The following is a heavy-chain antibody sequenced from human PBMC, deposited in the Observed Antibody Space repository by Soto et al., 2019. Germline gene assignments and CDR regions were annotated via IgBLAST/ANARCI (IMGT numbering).Heavy chain of an antibody. V-gene: IGHV5-10-1*01. D-gene: IGHD2-8*02. CDR3: ARQFCTGGACYSGWFDS. Sequence: GESPKISCKASGYSFTTYWISWVRQMPGKGLEWMGRIDPSDSYTKYSPSSQGHVTISIDKSTNTAYLQWSSLKASDTAMYYCARQFCTGGACYSGWFDSWGQGTLVTVSS. J-gene: IGHJ5*01. CDR1: GYSFTTYW. CDR2: IDPSDSYT.